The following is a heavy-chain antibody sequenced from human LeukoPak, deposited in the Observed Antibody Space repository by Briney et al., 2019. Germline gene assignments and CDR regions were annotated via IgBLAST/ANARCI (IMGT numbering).Heavy chain of an antibody. Sequence: ASVKVSCKVSGYTLTELSMHWVRQAPGKGLEWMGGFDPEDGETIYAQKFQGRVTMTEDTSTDTAYMELSSLRSEDTAVHYCATVEWELRIFDYWGQGTLVTVSS. V-gene: IGHV1-24*01. J-gene: IGHJ4*02. CDR2: FDPEDGET. D-gene: IGHD1-26*01. CDR1: GYTLTELS. CDR3: ATVEWELRIFDY.